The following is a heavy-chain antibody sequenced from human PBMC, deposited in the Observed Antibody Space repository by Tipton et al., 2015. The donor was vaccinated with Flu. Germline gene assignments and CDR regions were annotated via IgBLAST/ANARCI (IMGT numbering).Heavy chain of an antibody. CDR3: AKADSSGFYYARRHS. J-gene: IGHJ4*02. CDR2: IVRSGTTT. V-gene: IGHV3-23*01. D-gene: IGHD3-22*01. CDR1: GITFSSYA. Sequence: SLRLSCTASGITFSSYAMSWVRQAPGKGLEWVSTIVRSGTTTYYADSVKGRFSISRDNSKNTLYLQMNSLRAEDTAVYYCAKADSSGFYYARRHSWGQGTLVTVSS.